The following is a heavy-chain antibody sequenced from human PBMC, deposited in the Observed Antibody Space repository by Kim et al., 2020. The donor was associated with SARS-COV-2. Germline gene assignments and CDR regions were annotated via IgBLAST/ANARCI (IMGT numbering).Heavy chain of an antibody. CDR1: GGSISSYY. D-gene: IGHD4-17*01. Sequence: SETLSLTCTVSGGSISSYYWSWIRQPPGKGLEWIGYIYYSGSTNYNPSLKSRVTISVDTSKNQFSLKLSSVTAADTAVYYCARILTVTTWARPYYYYYYMDVWGKGTTVTVSS. CDR3: ARILTVTTWARPYYYYYYMDV. CDR2: IYYSGST. V-gene: IGHV4-59*08. J-gene: IGHJ6*03.